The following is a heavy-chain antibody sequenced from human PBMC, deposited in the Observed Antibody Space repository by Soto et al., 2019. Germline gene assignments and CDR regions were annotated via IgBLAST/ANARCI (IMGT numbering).Heavy chain of an antibody. CDR2: FDREDGET. V-gene: IGHV1-24*01. J-gene: IGHJ4*02. D-gene: IGHD1-26*01. CDR1: GYFLTALS. Sequence: ASVKVSCKVSGYFLTALSIHWVRQAPGKGLEWMGGFDREDGETIYAQKFQGRVTMTEDTSTDSAYMELSSLTSEDTAIYYCAHGEGIVKSIVYFDSWGPGTLVTVSS. CDR3: AHGEGIVKSIVYFDS.